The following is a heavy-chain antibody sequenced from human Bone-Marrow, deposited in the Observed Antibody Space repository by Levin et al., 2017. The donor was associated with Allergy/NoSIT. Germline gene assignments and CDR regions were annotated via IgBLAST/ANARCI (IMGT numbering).Heavy chain of an antibody. CDR1: FSSFLFYF. CDR3: ARGGEVPSQYYFDY. D-gene: IGHD1-1*01. V-gene: IGHV4-34*01. J-gene: IGHJ4*02. CDR2: INFNGIT. Sequence: LSLPFSFPFSSFLFYFLTWIRQSPGKGLEWIGQINFNGITTYNPSLKSRVIISFDPTKKQFSLKLNFLTAADTAVYFCARGGEVPSQYYFDYWGQGTLVTVSS.